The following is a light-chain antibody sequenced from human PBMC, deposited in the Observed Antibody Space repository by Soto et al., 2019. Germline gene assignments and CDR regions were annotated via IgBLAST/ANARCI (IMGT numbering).Light chain of an antibody. V-gene: IGKV3-20*01. CDR3: QKYVVAPGT. J-gene: IGKJ1*01. CDR2: GAY. Sequence: EIVFTQSSAPRSVSPGESASLSGRVSERVMENYLAWYQHKAGQSPRLLIYGAYIRATGIPDRFSGSGSGTDFTLTVNRLEPEDFAVYYCQKYVVAPGTFGQGTKVDIK. CDR1: ERVMENY.